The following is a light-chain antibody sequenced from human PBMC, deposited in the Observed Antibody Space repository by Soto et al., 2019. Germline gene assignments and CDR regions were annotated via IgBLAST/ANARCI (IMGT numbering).Light chain of an antibody. CDR3: QQYSSSLIT. J-gene: IGKJ5*01. CDR2: GAY. CDR1: QSISDT. Sequence: EIVMTQSPATLSVSPGGRATLSCRASQSISDTLAWYQQKPGQAPRLLIYGAYTRATGIPDRFSGSGSGTDFTLTISRLEPEDFAVYYCQQYSSSLITFGQGTRLEI. V-gene: IGKV3D-15*01.